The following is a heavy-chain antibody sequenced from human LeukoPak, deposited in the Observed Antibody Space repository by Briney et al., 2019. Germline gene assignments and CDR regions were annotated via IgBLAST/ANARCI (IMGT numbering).Heavy chain of an antibody. J-gene: IGHJ4*02. CDR3: ARRGIAAAPLNFDY. D-gene: IGHD6-13*01. Sequence: KFQGRVTITRDTSASTAYMELSSLRSEDTAVYYCARRGIAAAPLNFDYWGQGTLVTVSS. V-gene: IGHV1-3*01.